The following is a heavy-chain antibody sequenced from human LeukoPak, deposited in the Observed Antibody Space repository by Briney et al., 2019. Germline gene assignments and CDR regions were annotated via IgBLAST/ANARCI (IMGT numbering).Heavy chain of an antibody. Sequence: SETLSLTCSVSSGSIRPYYWSWIREPPGKGLEWIGYIFYSGITTYNPSLKSRVTISLDSSKNQFFLRLTSVTAADTAMYYCAGAETLASIYFDFWGQGSLVTVSS. D-gene: IGHD5/OR15-5a*01. J-gene: IGHJ4*02. CDR3: AGAETLASIYFDF. CDR2: IFYSGIT. CDR1: SGSIRPYY. V-gene: IGHV4-59*01.